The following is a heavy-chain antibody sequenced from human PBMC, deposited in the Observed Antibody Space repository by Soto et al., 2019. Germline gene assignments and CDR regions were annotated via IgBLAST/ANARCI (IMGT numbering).Heavy chain of an antibody. CDR2: INAGNGNT. J-gene: IGHJ4*02. V-gene: IGHV1-3*05. D-gene: IGHD3-22*01. Sequence: QVQLVQSGAEEKKPGASVKVSCKASGYTFTSYAMHWVRQAPGQRLEWMGWINAGNGNTKYSQKCQGRVTITRDTSASTEYMELSSVRSEDTAVYYCARSSGYYLIDDYWGQGTLVTVSS. CDR1: GYTFTSYA. CDR3: ARSSGYYLIDDY.